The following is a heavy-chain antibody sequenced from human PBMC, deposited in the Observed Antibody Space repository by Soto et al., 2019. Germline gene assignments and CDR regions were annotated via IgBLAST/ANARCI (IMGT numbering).Heavy chain of an antibody. Sequence: SETLSLTCTVSGGSISSSSYYWGWIRQPPGKGQEWIGSIYYSGSTYYNPSLKSRVTISVDTSKNQFSLKLSSVTAADTAVYYCAGQIAAAGTYQLETGGWFDPWGQGTLVTVSS. CDR1: GGSISSSSYY. CDR2: IYYSGST. D-gene: IGHD6-13*01. J-gene: IGHJ5*02. CDR3: AGQIAAAGTYQLETGGWFDP. V-gene: IGHV4-39*01.